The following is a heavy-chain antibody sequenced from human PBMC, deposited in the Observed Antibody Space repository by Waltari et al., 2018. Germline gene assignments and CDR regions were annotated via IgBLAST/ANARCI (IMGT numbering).Heavy chain of an antibody. CDR1: GYTFSDYY. D-gene: IGHD3-3*01. CDR2: SNPAPNVT. CDR3: ARNYDLWSGPPFDP. Sequence: QVQLVQSGTEVKKPGASVKVSCKASGYTFSDYYIHWVRQAPGQGLEWIGRSNPAPNVTNKPHKFKGRVTMTGNKFITTVYMELTRLTPDDTAVYYCARNYDLWSGPPFDPWGQGTQVTVSS. J-gene: IGHJ5*02. V-gene: IGHV1-2*02.